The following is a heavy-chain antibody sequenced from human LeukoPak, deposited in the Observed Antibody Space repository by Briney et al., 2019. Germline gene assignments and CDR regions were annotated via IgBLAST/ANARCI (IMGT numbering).Heavy chain of an antibody. CDR3: ATELYSSSWYDY. D-gene: IGHD6-13*01. J-gene: IGHJ4*02. Sequence: GASVKVSCKASGGTFSSYAISWVRQAPGQGLEWMGGIIPIFGTANYAQKFQGRVTITADESTSTAYMELSSLRSEDTAVYYCATELYSSSWYDYWGQGTLVTVSS. CDR2: IIPIFGTA. V-gene: IGHV1-69*13. CDR1: GGTFSSYA.